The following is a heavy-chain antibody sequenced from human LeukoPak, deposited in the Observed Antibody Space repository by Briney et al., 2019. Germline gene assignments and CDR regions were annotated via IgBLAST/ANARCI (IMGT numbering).Heavy chain of an antibody. CDR2: INPNSGGT. J-gene: IGHJ4*02. V-gene: IGHV1-2*06. CDR1: GYTFINFA. Sequence: ASVKVSCKASGYTFINFAMNWVRQVPGQGLEWMGRINPNSGGTNYAQKFQGRVTMTRDTSISTAYMELSRLRSDDTAVYYCARDPYWGQGTLVTVSS. CDR3: ARDPY.